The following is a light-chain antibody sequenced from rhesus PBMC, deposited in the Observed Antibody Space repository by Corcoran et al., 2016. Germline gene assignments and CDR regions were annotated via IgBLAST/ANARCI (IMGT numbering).Light chain of an antibody. J-gene: IGKJ2*01. V-gene: IGKV1-22*01. Sequence: DIQMTQSPSSLSASVGDKVTISCQASQGFTNWLAWYQQNTGKPPKLRLYEASTLQSGVPSRFRGGGSGTSFTLTIRSLQPEDFATYYCLQYDSSPYSFGQGTKVEIK. CDR3: LQYDSSPYS. CDR2: EAS. CDR1: QGFTNW.